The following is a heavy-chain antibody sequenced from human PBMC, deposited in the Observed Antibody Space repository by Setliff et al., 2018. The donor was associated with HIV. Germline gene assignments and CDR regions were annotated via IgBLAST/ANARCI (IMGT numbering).Heavy chain of an antibody. CDR3: ARGYYDSSGYYPWLL. J-gene: IGHJ4*02. V-gene: IGHV3-21*01. CDR2: ISSSSSYI. D-gene: IGHD3-22*01. Sequence: GESLKISCAASGFTFSTYGMHWVRQAPGKGLEWVSSISSSSSYIYYADSVKGRFAISRDNAKKSVYLQMNSLRAEDTAVYYCARGYYDSSGYYPWLLWGQGTLVTVSS. CDR1: GFTFSTYG.